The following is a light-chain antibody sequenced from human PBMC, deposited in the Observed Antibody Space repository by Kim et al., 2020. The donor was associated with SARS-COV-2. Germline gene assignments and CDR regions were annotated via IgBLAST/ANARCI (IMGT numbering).Light chain of an antibody. J-gene: IGKJ4*01. CDR3: QQYGTSPFT. V-gene: IGKV3-20*01. Sequence: SPGERATLSCRASQSVSSSLLAWYQHNPGQAPRLLIYGASSRATGIVDRFSGSGSGTDFTLTISRLEPEDSAVYYCQQYGTSPFTFGGGTKVDIK. CDR1: QSVSSSL. CDR2: GAS.